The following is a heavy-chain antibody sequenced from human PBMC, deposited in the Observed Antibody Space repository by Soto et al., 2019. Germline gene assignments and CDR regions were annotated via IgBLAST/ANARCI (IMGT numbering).Heavy chain of an antibody. J-gene: IGHJ6*02. CDR1: GGSISSGGYY. CDR2: IYYSGST. Sequence: SETLSLTCTVSGGSISSGGYYWSWIRQHPGKGLEWIGYIYYSGSTYYNPSLKSRVTISVDTSKNQFSLKLSSVTAADTAVYYCARGLGDTHYYYYYYGMDVWGQGTTVTVSS. CDR3: ARGLGDTHYYYYYYGMDV. V-gene: IGHV4-31*03. D-gene: IGHD3-16*01.